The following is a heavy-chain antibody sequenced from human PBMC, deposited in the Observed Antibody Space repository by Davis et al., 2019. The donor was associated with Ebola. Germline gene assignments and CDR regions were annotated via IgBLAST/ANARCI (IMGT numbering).Heavy chain of an antibody. Sequence: SVKVSCKASGGTFSSYAISWVRQAPGQGLEWMGGIIPIFGTANYAQKFQGRVTITADESTSTAYMELSSLRSEDTAVYFCARITDYYGDSGYWGQGTLVTVSS. CDR1: GGTFSSYA. CDR3: ARITDYYGDSGY. J-gene: IGHJ4*02. D-gene: IGHD4-17*01. V-gene: IGHV1-69*13. CDR2: IIPIFGTA.